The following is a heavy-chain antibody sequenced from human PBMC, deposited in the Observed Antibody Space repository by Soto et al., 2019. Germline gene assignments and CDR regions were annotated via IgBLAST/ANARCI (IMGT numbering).Heavy chain of an antibody. J-gene: IGHJ4*02. CDR1: GITFSGYS. V-gene: IGHV3-48*02. D-gene: IGHD6-6*01. CDR2: ISSSNATI. CDR3: ARGRRNFDH. Sequence: GGSLRLSCAASGITFSGYSMNWVRQAPGKGLEWVSYISSSNATIYYADSVKGRFTISRDNAKNSLYLQMNSLRDEDTAVYSCARGRRNFDHWGQGTLVTVSS.